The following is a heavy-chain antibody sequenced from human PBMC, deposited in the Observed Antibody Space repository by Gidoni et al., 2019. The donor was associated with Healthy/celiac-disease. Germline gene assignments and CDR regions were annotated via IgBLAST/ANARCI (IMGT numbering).Heavy chain of an antibody. V-gene: IGHV3-48*03. CDR1: GFTFSSYE. J-gene: IGHJ3*02. CDR2: ISSSGSTI. D-gene: IGHD3-22*01. Sequence: EVQLVESGGGLVQPGGSLRLSCAASGFTFSSYEMNWVRQAPGKGLEWVSYISSSGSTIYYADSVKGRFTISRDNAKNSLYLQMNSLRAEDTAVYYCAREGYYYDSSGPLGAFDIWGQGTMVTVSS. CDR3: AREGYYYDSSGPLGAFDI.